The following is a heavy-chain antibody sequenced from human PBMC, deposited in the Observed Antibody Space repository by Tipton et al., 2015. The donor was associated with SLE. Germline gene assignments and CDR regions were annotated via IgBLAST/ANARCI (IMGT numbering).Heavy chain of an antibody. V-gene: IGHV4-39*07. Sequence: TLSLTCFVSGGYITSDIYYWGWIRQPPGKGLEWIGSVYDSGTTYYNPSLESRLTMTVDTSKTQFSLKLSSVTAADTAVYFCARVVAVGATHYYMVVWGKGTTVTFSS. CDR2: VYDSGTT. J-gene: IGHJ6*03. CDR1: GGYITSDIYY. CDR3: ARVVAVGATHYYMVV. D-gene: IGHD2-15*01.